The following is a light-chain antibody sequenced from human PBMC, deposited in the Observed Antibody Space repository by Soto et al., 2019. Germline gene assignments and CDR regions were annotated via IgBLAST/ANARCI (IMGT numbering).Light chain of an antibody. Sequence: EIVLTQSPATLSLSPGERATLSCRASQSVSTYLAWYQQKPGQAPRLLIYDASNRATGIPARFSGSGSGTDFTLTISSREPEDFAVYYCQHRSTGWTFGQGTKVEIK. V-gene: IGKV3-11*01. CDR1: QSVSTY. J-gene: IGKJ1*01. CDR3: QHRSTGWT. CDR2: DAS.